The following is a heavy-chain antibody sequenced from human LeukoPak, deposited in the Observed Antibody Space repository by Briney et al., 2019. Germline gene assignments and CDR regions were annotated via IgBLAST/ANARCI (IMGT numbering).Heavy chain of an antibody. D-gene: IGHD6-19*01. V-gene: IGHV1-18*01. J-gene: IGHJ4*02. CDR1: GYTFTSYG. Sequence: GASVKVSCKASGYTFTSYGISWVRQAPGQGLEWMGWISAYNGNNNYAQKLQGTVTMTTDTSTSTAYMELRSLRSDDTAVYYCARDLRYSSGWYRNDYWGQGTLVTVSS. CDR3: ARDLRYSSGWYRNDY. CDR2: ISAYNGNN.